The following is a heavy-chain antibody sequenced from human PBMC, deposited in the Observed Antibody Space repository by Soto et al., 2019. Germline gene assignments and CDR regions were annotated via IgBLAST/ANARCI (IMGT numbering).Heavy chain of an antibody. CDR3: ARTPRLHSLIAAARGSYGMDV. D-gene: IGHD6-13*01. V-gene: IGHV4-34*01. Sequence: LRYGVDEGTSGGLGWRWILQHTGTGMEWIGEINHSGSTNYNPSRKSRVTISVDTSKNQFSLKLSSVTAADTAVYYSARTPRLHSLIAAARGSYGMDVWGKGTTVTVSS. J-gene: IGHJ6*04. CDR2: INHSGST. CDR1: EGTSGGLG.